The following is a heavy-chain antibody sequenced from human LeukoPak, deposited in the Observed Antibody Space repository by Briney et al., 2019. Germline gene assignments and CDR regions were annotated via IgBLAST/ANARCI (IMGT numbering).Heavy chain of an antibody. J-gene: IGHJ4*02. Sequence: WGTLRLSCAASGFTFSSYAMHWVRQAPGKGLEYVSAISSNWGSTYYANSVKGRFPIYRDNSKNTLYLQMGSLRAEDLAVYYCARVGGYDYYFDYWGQGTLVTVSS. CDR1: GFTFSSYA. D-gene: IGHD5-12*01. CDR2: ISSNWGST. CDR3: ARVGGYDYYFDY. V-gene: IGHV3-64*01.